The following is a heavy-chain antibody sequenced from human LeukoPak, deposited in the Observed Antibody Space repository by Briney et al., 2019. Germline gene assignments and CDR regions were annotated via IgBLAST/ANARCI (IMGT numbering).Heavy chain of an antibody. CDR2: INFNSGGT. Sequence: ASVKVSCKASGYRFTDYWIQWVRQAPGQGLECRGWINFNSGGTNYAQKFQGRVTMTRDTSINTAYMELSSLRSDDTAVYYCARDPQRREIGIDYWGQGTLVTVSS. CDR3: ARDPQRREIGIDY. CDR1: GYRFTDYW. D-gene: IGHD1-26*01. J-gene: IGHJ4*02. V-gene: IGHV1-2*02.